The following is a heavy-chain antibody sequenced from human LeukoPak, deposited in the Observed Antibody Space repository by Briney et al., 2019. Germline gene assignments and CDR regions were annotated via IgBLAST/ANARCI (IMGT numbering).Heavy chain of an antibody. CDR1: GFTFSSYA. Sequence: GGSLRLSCAASGFTFSSYAMSWVRQAPGKGLEWVSAISGSGGSTYYADSVKGRFTISRDNAKNSLYLQMNSLRAEDTAVYYCARDDDRPDNGLDYWGQGTLVTVSS. V-gene: IGHV3-23*01. J-gene: IGHJ4*02. D-gene: IGHD3-22*01. CDR3: ARDDDRPDNGLDY. CDR2: ISGSGGST.